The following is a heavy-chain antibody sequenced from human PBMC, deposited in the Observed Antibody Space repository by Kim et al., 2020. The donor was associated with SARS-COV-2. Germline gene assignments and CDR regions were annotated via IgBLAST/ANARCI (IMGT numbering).Heavy chain of an antibody. J-gene: IGHJ6*02. CDR3: ARAIWDIVVVPAAISGYGMDV. V-gene: IGHV4-31*03. D-gene: IGHD2-2*02. Sequence: SETLSLTCTVSGGSISSGGYYWSWIRQHPGKGLEWIGYIYYSGSTYYNPSLKSRVTISVDTSKNQFSLKLSSVTAADTAVYYCARAIWDIVVVPAAISGYGMDVWGQGTTVTVSS. CDR1: GGSISSGGYY. CDR2: IYYSGST.